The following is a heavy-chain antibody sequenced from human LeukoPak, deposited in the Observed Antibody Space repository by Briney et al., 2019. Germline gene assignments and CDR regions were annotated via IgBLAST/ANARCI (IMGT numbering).Heavy chain of an antibody. J-gene: IGHJ4*02. D-gene: IGHD6-19*01. CDR1: GFTFSSYG. V-gene: IGHV3-23*01. Sequence: GGSLRLSCAASGFTFSSYGMSWVRQAPGKGLEWVSAISGSGGSTYYADSVKGRFTISRDNAKNSLYLQMNSLRAEDTAVYYCARVARGIAVWTFDYWGQGTLVTVSS. CDR2: ISGSGGST. CDR3: ARVARGIAVWTFDY.